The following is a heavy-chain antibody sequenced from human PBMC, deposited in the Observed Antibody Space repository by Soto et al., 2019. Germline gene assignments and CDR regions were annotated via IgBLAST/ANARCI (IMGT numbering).Heavy chain of an antibody. CDR1: GGTFSSYA. Sequence: QVQLVQSGAEVKKPGSSVKVSCKPSGGTFSSYAITWVRQAPGQGLEWMGGIIPIFGTADYAQKFQGRVTITEDESTSTAYMELSSRRSEDTAVYYCARAKGMTPVEVGWTDYYYFYDIDVWGQGTTVTVSS. CDR2: IIPIFGTA. CDR3: ARAKGMTPVEVGWTDYYYFYDIDV. V-gene: IGHV1-69*12. J-gene: IGHJ6*02. D-gene: IGHD4-4*01.